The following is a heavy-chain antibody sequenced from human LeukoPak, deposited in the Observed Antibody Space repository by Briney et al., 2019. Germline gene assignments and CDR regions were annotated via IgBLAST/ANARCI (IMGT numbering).Heavy chain of an antibody. CDR1: GYTFTSYG. CDR2: ISAYNGNT. CDR3: ARVRQYYDFWSGPINWFDP. Sequence: ASVKVSCKASGYTFTSYGISWVRQAPGQGLEWMGWISAYNGNTNYAQKLQGRVTMTTDTSTSTAHMELRSLRSDDTAVYYCARVRQYYDFWSGPINWFDPWGQGTLVTVSS. J-gene: IGHJ5*02. D-gene: IGHD3-3*01. V-gene: IGHV1-18*01.